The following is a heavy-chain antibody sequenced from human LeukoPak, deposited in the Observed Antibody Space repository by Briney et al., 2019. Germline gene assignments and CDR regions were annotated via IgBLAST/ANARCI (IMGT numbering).Heavy chain of an antibody. CDR1: GASISSYW. CDR2: IYYSGST. V-gene: IGHV4-59*01. D-gene: IGHD6-13*01. CDR3: ARASSSWFQFDY. Sequence: SETLSLTCSVSGASISSYWWNWIRQPPGKGLEWIGYIYYSGSTNYNPSLKSRVTISVDTSKNQFSLKLSSVTAADTAVYYCARASSSWFQFDYWGQGTLVTVSS. J-gene: IGHJ4*02.